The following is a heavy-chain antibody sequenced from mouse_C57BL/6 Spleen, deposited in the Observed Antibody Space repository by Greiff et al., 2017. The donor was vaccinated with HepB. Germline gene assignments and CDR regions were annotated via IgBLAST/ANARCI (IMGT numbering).Heavy chain of an antibody. D-gene: IGHD1-1*01. Sequence: EVKLVESGGDLVKPGGSLKLSCAASGFTFSSYGMSWVRQTPDKRLAWVATISSGGSYTYYPDSVKGRFTISRDNAKNTLYLQMSSLKSEDTAMYYCARHDGSSPWFAYWGQGTMVTVSA. J-gene: IGHJ3*01. CDR3: ARHDGSSPWFAY. V-gene: IGHV5-6*02. CDR2: ISSGGSYT. CDR1: GFTFSSYG.